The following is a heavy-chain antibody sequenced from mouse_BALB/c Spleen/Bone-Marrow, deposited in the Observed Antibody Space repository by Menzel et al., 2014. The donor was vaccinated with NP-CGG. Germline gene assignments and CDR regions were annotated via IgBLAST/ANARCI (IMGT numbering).Heavy chain of an antibody. Sequence: VQGVESGAELAKPGASVKMSCKASGYTFXSYWMHWVKQRPGQGLEWIGYINPSTGYTEYNQKFKDKATLTADKSSSTAYMQLSSLTSEDSAVYYCARSGGGYDGFAYWGQGTLVTVSA. J-gene: IGHJ3*01. D-gene: IGHD2-2*01. CDR2: INPSTGYT. V-gene: IGHV1-7*01. CDR1: GYTFXSYW. CDR3: ARSGGGYDGFAY.